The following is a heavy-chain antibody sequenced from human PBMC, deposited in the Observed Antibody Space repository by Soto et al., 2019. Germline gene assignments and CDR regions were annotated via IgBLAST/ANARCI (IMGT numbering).Heavy chain of an antibody. J-gene: IGHJ6*02. CDR2: ISAYNGNT. CDR1: GYTFTSYG. D-gene: IGHD4-4*01. V-gene: IGHV1-18*01. Sequence: QVQLVQSGAEVKKPGASVKVSCKASGYTFTSYGISWVRQAPGQGLEWMGWISAYNGNTNYAQKLQGRVTMTTDTSTSTAYMELMRLRSDDTGVYYCARGEDSNYSHYYYYGSDVWGQGTTVTVSS. CDR3: ARGEDSNYSHYYYYGSDV.